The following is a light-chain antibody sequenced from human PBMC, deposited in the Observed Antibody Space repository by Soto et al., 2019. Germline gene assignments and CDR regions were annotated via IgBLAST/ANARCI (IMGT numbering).Light chain of an antibody. V-gene: IGLV1-44*01. Sequence: QSVLTQPPSASETPGQRVTMSCSGSSPNIGRNTVNWYQQVPGTAPKLLIYNNSQRPSRVPDRFSGSKSGTSASLAISGLRSEDEADYYCAAWDGSLNGYVFGTGTKVTVL. CDR3: AAWDGSLNGYV. CDR1: SPNIGRNT. J-gene: IGLJ1*01. CDR2: NNS.